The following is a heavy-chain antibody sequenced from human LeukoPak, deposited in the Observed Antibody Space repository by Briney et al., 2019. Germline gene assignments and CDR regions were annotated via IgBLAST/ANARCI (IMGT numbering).Heavy chain of an antibody. D-gene: IGHD1-1*01. CDR2: ISYDGSNK. Sequence: GTSLRLSCAAAGFTFSSYAIHWVRQSPGKGLGWVAAISYDGSNKFYAESVKGRFSISRDDCKNTLYMQMSSLRAEDTAVYYCARDGGIQLRLLYFFDSWGQGTLVTVSS. J-gene: IGHJ4*02. CDR1: GFTFSSYA. CDR3: ARDGGIQLRLLYFFDS. V-gene: IGHV3-30*04.